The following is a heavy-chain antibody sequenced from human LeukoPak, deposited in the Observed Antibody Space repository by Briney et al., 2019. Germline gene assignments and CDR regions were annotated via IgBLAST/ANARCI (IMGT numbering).Heavy chain of an antibody. V-gene: IGHV5-51*01. CDR1: GYSFTSYW. CDR3: ARLLYGGNSGIGY. Sequence: GESLKISCKGSGYSFTSYWIGWVRQVPGKGLEWMGIVYPGDSDTRYSSSFQGQVTISADKSISTAYLQWRSLKASDTAMYYCARLLYGGNSGIGYWGQGTLVTVSS. J-gene: IGHJ4*02. CDR2: VYPGDSDT. D-gene: IGHD4-23*01.